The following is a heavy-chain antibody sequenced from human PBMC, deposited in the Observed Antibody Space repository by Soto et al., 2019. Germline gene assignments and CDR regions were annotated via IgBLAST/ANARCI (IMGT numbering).Heavy chain of an antibody. Sequence: GGSLRLSCAASGFTFSSYGMHWVRQAPGKGLEWVAVIWYDGSNKYYADSVKGRFTISRDNSKNTLYLQMNSLRAEDTAVYYCAREYSSSSSIDYWGQGTLVTVSS. CDR1: GFTFSSYG. CDR3: AREYSSSSSIDY. CDR2: IWYDGSNK. V-gene: IGHV3-33*01. J-gene: IGHJ4*02. D-gene: IGHD6-6*01.